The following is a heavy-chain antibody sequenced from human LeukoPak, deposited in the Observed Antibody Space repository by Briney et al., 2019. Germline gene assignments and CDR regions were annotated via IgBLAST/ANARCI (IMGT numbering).Heavy chain of an antibody. Sequence: ASVKVSCKASGYTFTYYYIHWVRQAPGQRLEWMGIINPSGGSTTYAQNFQDRVTLTRNTSTSTVYMDLSSLRSEDTAVYYCASWVGDNYDFWSGLYYYYGMDVWGQGTTVTVSS. D-gene: IGHD3-3*01. V-gene: IGHV1-46*01. J-gene: IGHJ6*02. CDR2: INPSGGST. CDR3: ASWVGDNYDFWSGLYYYYGMDV. CDR1: GYTFTYYY.